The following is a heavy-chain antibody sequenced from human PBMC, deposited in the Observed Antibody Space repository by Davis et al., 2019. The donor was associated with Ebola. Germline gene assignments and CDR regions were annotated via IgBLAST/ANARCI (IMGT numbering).Heavy chain of an antibody. V-gene: IGHV4-4*07. CDR2: ISTSGST. CDR3: ARGWAFDI. Sequence: ESLKISCAASGFTFSKVWMNWVRQAPGKGLEWIGRISTSGSTNYNPSLKSRVTMSLDTSKNQFSLKLSSVTAADTAVYYCARGWAFDIWGQGTMVTVSS. CDR1: GFTFSKVW. D-gene: IGHD5-24*01. J-gene: IGHJ3*02.